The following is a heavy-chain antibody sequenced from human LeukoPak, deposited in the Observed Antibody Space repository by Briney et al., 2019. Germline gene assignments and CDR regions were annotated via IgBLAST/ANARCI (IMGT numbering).Heavy chain of an antibody. CDR2: IYYSGST. J-gene: IGHJ4*02. CDR3: ARFGGFIVSFDY. CDR1: GGSISSYY. V-gene: IGHV4-59*12. D-gene: IGHD3-16*01. Sequence: SETLSLTCTVSGGSISSYYWSWIRQPPGKGLEWIGGIYYSGSTYYNPSLKSRVTISVDTSKNQSSLKLSSVTAADTAVYYCARFGGFIVSFDYWGQGTLVTVSS.